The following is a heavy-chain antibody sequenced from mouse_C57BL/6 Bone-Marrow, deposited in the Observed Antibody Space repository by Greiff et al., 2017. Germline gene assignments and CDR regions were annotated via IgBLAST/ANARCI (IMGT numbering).Heavy chain of an antibody. J-gene: IGHJ3*01. CDR1: GYTFTGYW. CDR3: ASRTAQATGLAY. CDR2: ILPGSGST. V-gene: IGHV1-9*01. Sequence: QVQLQQSGAELMKPGASVKLSCKATGYTFTGYWIEWVKQRPGHGLEWIGEILPGSGSTNYNEKFKGKATFTADTSSNTAYMQLSSLTTEDSAIYYCASRTAQATGLAYWGQGTLVTVSA. D-gene: IGHD3-2*02.